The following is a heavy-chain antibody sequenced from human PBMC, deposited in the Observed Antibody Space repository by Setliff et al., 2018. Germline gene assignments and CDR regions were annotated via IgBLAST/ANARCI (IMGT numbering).Heavy chain of an antibody. CDR3: ARKGISALSGAFDM. CDR1: GVSFSGYY. Sequence: SETLSLTCAVYGVSFSGYYWSWIRQPPGKRLERIGEIMHSGSTNYNPSLKSRVTISMDTSKNQFSLKVSSVTAADTDVYDCARKGISALSGAFDMWGHETRVTVSS. D-gene: IGHD1-26*01. CDR2: IMHSGST. V-gene: IGHV4-34*12. J-gene: IGHJ3*02.